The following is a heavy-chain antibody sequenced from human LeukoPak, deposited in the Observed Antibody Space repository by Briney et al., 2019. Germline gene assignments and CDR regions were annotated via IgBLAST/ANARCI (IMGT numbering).Heavy chain of an antibody. V-gene: IGHV1-2*02. CDR1: EYTFSDYY. J-gene: IGHJ4*02. D-gene: IGHD2-2*01. Sequence: GASVKVSCKASEYTFSDYYIHWVRQAPGQGLEWMGWIDPNTGDTNYVQKFQGRVTMTRDTSISTAYMELSRLRSDDTAVYYCARDIVVVPAASLGGENWGQGNLVTVSS. CDR3: ARDIVVVPAASLGGEN. CDR2: IDPNTGDT.